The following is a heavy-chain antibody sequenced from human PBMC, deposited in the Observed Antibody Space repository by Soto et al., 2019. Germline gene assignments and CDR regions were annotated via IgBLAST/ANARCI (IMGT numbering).Heavy chain of an antibody. CDR1: GYTFTSYA. J-gene: IGHJ5*02. CDR2: INAGNGNT. CDR3: ARDRDQLLPQYDTNWFDP. Sequence: ASVKVSCKASGYTFTSYAMHWVRQAPGQRFEWMGWINAGNGNTKYSQKFQGRVTITRDTSASTAYMELSSLRSEDTAVYYCARDRDQLLPQYDTNWFDPWGQGTLVTVSS. D-gene: IGHD2-2*01. V-gene: IGHV1-3*01.